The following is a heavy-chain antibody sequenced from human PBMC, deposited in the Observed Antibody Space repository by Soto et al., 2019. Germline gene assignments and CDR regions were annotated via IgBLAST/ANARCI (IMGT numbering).Heavy chain of an antibody. J-gene: IGHJ4*02. V-gene: IGHV1-18*01. Sequence: QVHLVQSGAEVKKPGASVKVSCKGSGYAFTTYGITWVRQAPGQGLEWMGWISAHNGNTNYAQKLQGRVTVTRAASTSTAYMELRSLRSDDTAVYYCARGRYGDCWGQGALVTVSS. CDR2: ISAHNGNT. CDR1: GYAFTTYG. D-gene: IGHD1-1*01. CDR3: ARGRYGDC.